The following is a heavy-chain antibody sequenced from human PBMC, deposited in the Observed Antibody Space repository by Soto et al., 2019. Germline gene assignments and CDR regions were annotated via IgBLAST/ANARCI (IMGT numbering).Heavy chain of an antibody. CDR3: ARTYYYDSICYPIDY. CDR2: IYYSGST. J-gene: IGHJ4*02. D-gene: IGHD3-22*01. V-gene: IGHV4-39*01. CDR1: GGSISISSYY. Sequence: SETLSLTCTVSGGSISISSYYLGWIRQPPGKGLEWIGSIYYSGSTYYNPSLKSRVTISVDTSKNQFSLKLSSVTAADTAVYYCARTYYYDSICYPIDYRGQGDWVTVS.